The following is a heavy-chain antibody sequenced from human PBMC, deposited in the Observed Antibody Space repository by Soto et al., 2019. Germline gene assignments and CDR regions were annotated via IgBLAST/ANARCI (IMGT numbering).Heavy chain of an antibody. D-gene: IGHD3-16*02. CDR1: GGSISSGGYS. Sequence: QLQLQESGSGLVKPSQTLSLTCAVSGGSISSGGYSWSWIRQPPGKGLEWIGYIYHSGSTYYNPSLKSRVTISVDRSENQFSVKLGSVTAADTAVYYWARVNYDYVWGSYRPYGMDVWGQGTTVTVSS. CDR2: IYHSGST. V-gene: IGHV4-30-2*01. CDR3: ARVNYDYVWGSYRPYGMDV. J-gene: IGHJ6*02.